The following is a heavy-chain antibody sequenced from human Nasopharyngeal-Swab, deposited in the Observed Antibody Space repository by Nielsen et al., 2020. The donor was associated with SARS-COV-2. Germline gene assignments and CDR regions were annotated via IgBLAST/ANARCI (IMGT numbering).Heavy chain of an antibody. CDR3: AVDGY. D-gene: IGHD5-24*01. J-gene: IGHJ4*02. V-gene: IGHV3-7*01. CDR2: IKQDGSEK. Sequence: GESLKISCAASGFTFSNYWMSWVRQAPGKGLEWVANIKQDGSEKYYVDSVKGRFTISRDNAKNSLYLQMSSLRAEDTAVYYCAVDGYWGQGTLVTVSS. CDR1: GFTFSNYW.